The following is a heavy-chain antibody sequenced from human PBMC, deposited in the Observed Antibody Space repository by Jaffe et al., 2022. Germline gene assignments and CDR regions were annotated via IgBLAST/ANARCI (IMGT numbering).Heavy chain of an antibody. D-gene: IGHD6-19*01. CDR2: IYTSGST. CDR1: GGSISSGSYY. V-gene: IGHV4-61*02. Sequence: QVQLQESGPGLVKPSQTLSLTCTVSGGSISSGSYYWSWIRQPAGKGLEWIGRIYTSGSTNYNPSLKSRVTISVDTSKNQFSLKLSSVTAADTAVYYCARGIGGWYGSLFLDIWGQGTMVTVSS. CDR3: ARGIGGWYGSLFLDI. J-gene: IGHJ3*02.